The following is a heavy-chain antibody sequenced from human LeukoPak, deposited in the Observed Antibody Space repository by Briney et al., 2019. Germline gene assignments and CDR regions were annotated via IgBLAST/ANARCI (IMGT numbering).Heavy chain of an antibody. CDR2: IYMGGTT. CDR1: GFTFDSYA. Sequence: GGSLRLSCVASGFTFDSYAMNWVRQAPGKGLEWVSVIYMGGTTYYADSVKGRFTISRHSSKNTLYLQMDSLRAEDTAVYYCARVGDEVAYTRGYLDHWGQGTLVTVSS. D-gene: IGHD3-16*01. V-gene: IGHV3-53*04. J-gene: IGHJ4*02. CDR3: ARVGDEVAYTRGYLDH.